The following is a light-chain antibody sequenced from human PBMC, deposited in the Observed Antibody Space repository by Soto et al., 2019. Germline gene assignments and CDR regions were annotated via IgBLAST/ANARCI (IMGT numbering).Light chain of an antibody. CDR1: SGHGNYV. CDR2: VKSDGSH. CDR3: QTWDTGIVL. V-gene: IGLV4-69*01. Sequence: QLVLTQSPSASASLGASVRLTCTLSSGHGNYVIAWHQQQPEKGPRYLMKVKSDGSHNKGDGIPARFSGSSSGAERYLDISSLQSEDEADYYCQTWDTGIVLFGGGTKLTVL. J-gene: IGLJ2*01.